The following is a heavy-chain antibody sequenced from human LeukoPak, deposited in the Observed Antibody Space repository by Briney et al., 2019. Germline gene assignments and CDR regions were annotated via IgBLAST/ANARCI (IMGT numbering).Heavy chain of an antibody. V-gene: IGHV3-23*01. CDR3: AKSVVPAAIDPDAFDI. D-gene: IGHD2-2*01. CDR2: ISGSGGST. Sequence: GGSLRLSCAASGFTFSSYAMRWVRQAPGKGLEGVLAISGSGGSTYYADSVRGRFTISRDNSKNTLYLQMNSLRAGDTAVYYCAKSVVPAAIDPDAFDIWGQGTMVTVSS. J-gene: IGHJ3*02. CDR1: GFTFSSYA.